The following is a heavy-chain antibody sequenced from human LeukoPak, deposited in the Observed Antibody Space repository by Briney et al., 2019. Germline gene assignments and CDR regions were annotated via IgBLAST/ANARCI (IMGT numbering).Heavy chain of an antibody. J-gene: IGHJ3*02. CDR3: ARGPQTVFIVGATGDDVFDI. CDR2: IYTSGST. Sequence: SQTLSLTCTVSGGSISSGSYYWSWIRQPAGKGLEWIGRIYTSGSTNYNPSLKSRVTISVDTSKNQFSLKLSSVTAADTAVYYCARGPQTVFIVGATGDDVFDIWGQGTMVTVSS. D-gene: IGHD1-26*01. CDR1: GGSISSGSYY. V-gene: IGHV4-61*02.